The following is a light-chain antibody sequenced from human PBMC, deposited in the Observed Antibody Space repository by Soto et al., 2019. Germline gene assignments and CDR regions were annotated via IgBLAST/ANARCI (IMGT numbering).Light chain of an antibody. Sequence: QPVLTQSPSASASLGASVKLTCTLSSGHSSYAIAWHQQQPEKGPRYLMKLSSDGSHSKGDGIPDRFSGSSSGAERYLTISGLPSEDGADYYCQTWDTGARVVFGGGTKLTVL. CDR3: QTWDTGARVV. CDR1: SGHSSYA. V-gene: IGLV4-69*01. J-gene: IGLJ2*01. CDR2: LSSDGSH.